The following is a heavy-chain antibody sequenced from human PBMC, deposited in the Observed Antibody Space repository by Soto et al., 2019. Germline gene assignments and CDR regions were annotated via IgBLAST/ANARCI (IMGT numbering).Heavy chain of an antibody. CDR3: ARDQVCLFDN. J-gene: IGHJ4*02. V-gene: IGHV3-7*01. Sequence: GVSLRLSCAASGFSFSTYWMSWVRQAPGKGLEWVANINQDGNQKHYVGSVKGRFTISRDNSKNSLYLQLNSLRAEDTAVYYCARDQVCLFDNWGQGTLVTVSS. CDR1: GFSFSTYW. CDR2: INQDGNQK.